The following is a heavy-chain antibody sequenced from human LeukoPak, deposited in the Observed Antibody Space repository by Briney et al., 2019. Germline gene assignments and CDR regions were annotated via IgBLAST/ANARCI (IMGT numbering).Heavy chain of an antibody. V-gene: IGHV3-74*01. CDR1: GFTFRSYW. J-gene: IGHJ6*03. D-gene: IGHD3-3*01. Sequence: GGSLRLSCAASGFTFRSYWMHWVRQAPGKGLVWFSRINTEGTSTTYADFVKGRFTISRDNAKNTLYLQMNSLRAEDTAVYYCARDYDRYYMDVWGRGTTVTVSS. CDR2: INTEGTST. CDR3: ARDYDRYYMDV.